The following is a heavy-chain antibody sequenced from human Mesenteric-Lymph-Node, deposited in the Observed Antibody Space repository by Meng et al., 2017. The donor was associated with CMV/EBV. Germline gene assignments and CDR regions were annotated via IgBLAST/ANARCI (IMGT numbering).Heavy chain of an antibody. CDR3: ARAFSTSGSLKAY. J-gene: IGHJ4*02. Sequence: GGSLRLSCAASGFTFSSYWMHWVRQVPGKGLVWVSRINSDGSSTTYADSVKGRFTISRDNAKNTVYLQMDSLRAEDTAVYYCARAFSTSGSLKAYWGQGTLVTVSS. CDR2: INSDGSST. V-gene: IGHV3-74*01. D-gene: IGHD3-10*01. CDR1: GFTFSSYW.